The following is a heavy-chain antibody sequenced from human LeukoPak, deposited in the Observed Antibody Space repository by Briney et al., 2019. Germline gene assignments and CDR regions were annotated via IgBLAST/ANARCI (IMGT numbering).Heavy chain of an antibody. CDR2: ISGSGGST. CDR1: GFTFSSYA. D-gene: IGHD2-15*01. CDR3: AKRPYCSGAVCYHIDY. J-gene: IGHJ4*02. Sequence: GGSLRLSCAASGFTFSSYAMSWVRQAPGKGMEWVSNISGSGGSTYYAGSVKGRFTISRDNSKNTVYLQLNSLRAEDTDVYYCAKRPYCSGAVCYHIDYWGQGTLVTVSS. V-gene: IGHV3-23*01.